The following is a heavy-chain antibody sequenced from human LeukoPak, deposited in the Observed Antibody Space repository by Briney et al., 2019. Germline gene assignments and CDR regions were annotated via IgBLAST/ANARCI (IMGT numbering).Heavy chain of an antibody. CDR3: AKRGGIVVVTNYFDY. J-gene: IGHJ4*02. V-gene: IGHV3-23*01. CDR1: GFTFSSYA. Sequence: GSLRLSCAASGFTFSSYAMSWVRQAPGKGLEWVSAISGSGGSTYYADSVKGRFTISRDNTKNTLYLQMNSLRAEDTAVYYCAKRGGIVVVTNYFDYWGQGTLVIVSS. CDR2: ISGSGGST. D-gene: IGHD2-21*02.